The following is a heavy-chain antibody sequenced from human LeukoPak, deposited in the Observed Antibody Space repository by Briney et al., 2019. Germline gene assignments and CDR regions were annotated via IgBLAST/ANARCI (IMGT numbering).Heavy chain of an antibody. D-gene: IGHD6-6*01. CDR1: GGSINRSSSY. J-gene: IGHJ4*02. CDR2: IHYSGDT. V-gene: IGHV4-61*01. CDR3: ARGGSRYSSSSDFDY. Sequence: SETLSLTCTVSGGSINRSSSYWNWLRQPPGKGLEWIGSIHYSGDTNYNPSLKSRVTISIDTSKKQFSLKLSSVTVADTAVYYCARGGSRYSSSSDFDYWGQGILVTVSS.